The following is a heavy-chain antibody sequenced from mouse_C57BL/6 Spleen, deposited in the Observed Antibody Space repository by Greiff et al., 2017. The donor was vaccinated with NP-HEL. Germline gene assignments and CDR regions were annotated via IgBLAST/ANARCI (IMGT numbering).Heavy chain of an antibody. CDR1: GYTFTDYN. J-gene: IGHJ1*03. D-gene: IGHD1-1*01. CDR3: ARPYYYYGSSPSWYFDV. V-gene: IGHV1-18*01. Sequence: EVQLQQSGPELVKPGASVKIPCKASGYTFTDYNMDWVKQSHGKSLEWIGDINPNNGGTIYNQKFKGKATLTVDKSSSTAYMELRSLTSEDTAVYYCARPYYYYGSSPSWYFDVWGTGTTVTVSS. CDR2: INPNNGGT.